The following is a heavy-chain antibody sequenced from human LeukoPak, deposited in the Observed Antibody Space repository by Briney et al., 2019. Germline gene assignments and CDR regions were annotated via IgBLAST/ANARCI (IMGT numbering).Heavy chain of an antibody. CDR1: GFTFSIYR. Sequence: GGSLRLSCAASGFTFSIYRMNWVRQAPGKGLEWVSYISSSSSTIYYADSVKGRFTTSRDNAKNSLYLQMNSLRAEDTAVYYCASVSGSYLDFQHWGQGTLVTVSS. V-gene: IGHV3-48*04. D-gene: IGHD3-10*01. CDR3: ASVSGSYLDFQH. J-gene: IGHJ1*01. CDR2: ISSSSSTI.